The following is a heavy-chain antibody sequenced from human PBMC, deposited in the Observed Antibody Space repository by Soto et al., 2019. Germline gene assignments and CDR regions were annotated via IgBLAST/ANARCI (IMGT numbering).Heavy chain of an antibody. CDR2: ISAYNGNT. CDR3: ARDTSNYFDY. J-gene: IGHJ4*02. Sequence: ASVKVSCKASGYTFTSYYMHWVRQAPGQGLEWMGWISAYNGNTNYAQKLQGRVTMTTDTSTSTAYMELRSLRSDDTAVYYCARDTSNYFDYWGQGTLVPVSS. CDR1: GYTFTSYY. D-gene: IGHD2-2*01. V-gene: IGHV1-18*04.